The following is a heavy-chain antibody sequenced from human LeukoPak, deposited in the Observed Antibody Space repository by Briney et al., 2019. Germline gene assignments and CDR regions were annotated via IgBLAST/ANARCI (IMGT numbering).Heavy chain of an antibody. CDR3: ARGGDWVFDY. CDR2: INHRGST. J-gene: IGHJ4*02. Sequence: SETLSLTCAVYGGSFSGYYWSWIRQPPGKGLEWIGEINHRGSTNYNPSLKSRVTISVDTSKNQFSLKLSSVTAADTAVYYCARGGDWVFDYWGQGTLVTVSS. D-gene: IGHD2-21*02. V-gene: IGHV4-34*01. CDR1: GGSFSGYY.